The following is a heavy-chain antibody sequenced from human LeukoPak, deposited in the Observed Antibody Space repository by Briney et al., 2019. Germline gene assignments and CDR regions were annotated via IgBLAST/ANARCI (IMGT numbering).Heavy chain of an antibody. J-gene: IGHJ4*02. V-gene: IGHV2-5*02. CDR1: GFSLSTSGVG. Sequence: ESGPTLVNPTQTLTLTCTFSGFSLSTSGVGVGWIRQPPGKALEWLALIYWDDDKRYSPSLKSRLTITKDTSKNQVVLTMTNMGPVDTATYYCAHIGYYYDSSGYGFLDYWGQGTLVTVSS. D-gene: IGHD3-22*01. CDR3: AHIGYYYDSSGYGFLDY. CDR2: IYWDDDK.